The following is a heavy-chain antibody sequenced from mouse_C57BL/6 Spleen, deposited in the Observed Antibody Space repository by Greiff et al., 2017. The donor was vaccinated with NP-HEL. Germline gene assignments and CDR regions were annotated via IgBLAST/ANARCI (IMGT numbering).Heavy chain of an antibody. J-gene: IGHJ2*01. CDR2: ISSGSSTI. CDR3: ARPYYYGSSYFDY. V-gene: IGHV5-17*01. CDR1: GFTFSDYG. D-gene: IGHD1-1*01. Sequence: EVQGVESGGGLVKPGGSLKLSCAASGFTFSDYGMHWVRQAPEKGLEWVAYISSGSSTIYYAYTVKGRFTISIDNAKNTLFLQMTSLRSEDTAMYYCARPYYYGSSYFDYWGQGTTLTVSS.